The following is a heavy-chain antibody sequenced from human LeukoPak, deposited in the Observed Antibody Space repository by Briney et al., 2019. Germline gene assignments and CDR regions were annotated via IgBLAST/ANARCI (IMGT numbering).Heavy chain of an antibody. CDR1: GGSFSGYY. CDR3: ANYDY. J-gene: IGHJ4*02. V-gene: IGHV4-34*01. CDR2: IDHSGST. Sequence: PSETLSLTCAVYGGSFSGYYWSWIRQPPGKELEWIGEIDHSGSTNYNPSLKTRVAISLDTSKKQFSLKMSSVTAADTAVYYCANYDYWGQGTLVTVSS.